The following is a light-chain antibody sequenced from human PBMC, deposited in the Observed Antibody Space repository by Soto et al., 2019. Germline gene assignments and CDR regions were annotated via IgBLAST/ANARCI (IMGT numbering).Light chain of an antibody. J-gene: IGLJ1*01. CDR2: DNN. Sequence: SYELTRPPSVSVAPGQTARITCGGNNIGSKSIHWYQQKPGQAPVLVVYDNNDRPSGIPEGFSGSNSGNTATLTISRVEAGDEADYYCQVWDSSSDHYVFGTGTKLTVL. CDR1: NIGSKS. CDR3: QVWDSSSDHYV. V-gene: IGLV3-21*02.